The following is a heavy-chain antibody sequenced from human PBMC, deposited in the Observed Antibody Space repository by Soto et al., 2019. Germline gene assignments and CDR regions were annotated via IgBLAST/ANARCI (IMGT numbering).Heavy chain of an antibody. CDR3: ARAGYDSSGYYFYAMDV. J-gene: IGHJ6*02. D-gene: IGHD3-22*01. CDR1: GFIFSGYD. Sequence: XGSLRLSCLASGFIFSGYDMHWVRQATGEGLEWVSAIGTAGDPYYSGSVKGRFTISRGNAENSVYLQMNSLRAGDTAVYYCARAGYDSSGYYFYAMDVWGPGTTVTVSS. CDR2: IGTAGDP. V-gene: IGHV3-13*05.